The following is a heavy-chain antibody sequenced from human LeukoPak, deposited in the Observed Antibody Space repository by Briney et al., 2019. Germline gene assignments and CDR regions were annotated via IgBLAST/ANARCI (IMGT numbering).Heavy chain of an antibody. V-gene: IGHV3-23*01. CDR3: AKAERSYYDSSGYYST. CDR2: ISGSGGST. CDR1: GFPFSSYA. D-gene: IGHD3-22*01. Sequence: GGSLRFSCAASGFPFSSYAMSWVRQAPGKGVEWVSAISGSGGSTYYADSVKGRFTISRDNSKNTLYLQMNSLRAEDTAVYYCAKAERSYYDSSGYYSTWGQGTLVTVSS. J-gene: IGHJ5*02.